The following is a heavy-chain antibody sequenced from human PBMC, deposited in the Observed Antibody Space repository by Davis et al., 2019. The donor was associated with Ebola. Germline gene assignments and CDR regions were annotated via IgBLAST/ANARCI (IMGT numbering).Heavy chain of an antibody. J-gene: IGHJ6*02. D-gene: IGHD1-26*01. Sequence: MPSETLSLTCTVSGGSISSGGYYWSWIRQHPGKGLEWIGYIYYSGSTYYNPSLKSRVTISVDTSKTQFSLKLSSVTAADTAVYYCARVGILPGRHYGMDVWGQGTTVTVSS. V-gene: IGHV4-31*03. CDR1: GGSISSGGYY. CDR3: ARVGILPGRHYGMDV. CDR2: IYYSGST.